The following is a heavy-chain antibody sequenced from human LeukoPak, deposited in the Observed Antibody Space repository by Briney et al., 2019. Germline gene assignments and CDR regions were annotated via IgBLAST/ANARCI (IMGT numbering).Heavy chain of an antibody. CDR1: GFTFDDYG. CDR2: INWNGGST. Sequence: PGGSLRLSCAASGFTFDDYGMSWVRQAPGKGLEWVSGINWNGGSTGYADSVKGRFTISRDNSKNTLYLQMNSLRAEDTAVYYCAKDFSYCSGGSCYRSFDYWGQGTLVTVSS. CDR3: AKDFSYCSGGSCYRSFDY. V-gene: IGHV3-20*04. J-gene: IGHJ4*02. D-gene: IGHD2-15*01.